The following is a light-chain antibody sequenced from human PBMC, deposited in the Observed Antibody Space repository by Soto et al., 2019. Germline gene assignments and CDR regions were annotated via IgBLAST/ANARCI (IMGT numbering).Light chain of an antibody. CDR2: GAS. CDR3: QQYGSSMYT. J-gene: IGKJ2*01. CDR1: QSLTSGY. Sequence: EIGLTQSPGTLSLSPGQRATLSCRASQSLTSGYLAWYQQTPGQAPRLLIYGASNRATGIPDRFSGSGSGTDFTLSISRLEPEDFAVYYCQQYGSSMYTFGQGTKLEIK. V-gene: IGKV3-20*01.